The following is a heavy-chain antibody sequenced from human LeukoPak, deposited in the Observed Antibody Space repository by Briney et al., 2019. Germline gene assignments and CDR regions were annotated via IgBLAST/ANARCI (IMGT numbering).Heavy chain of an antibody. CDR3: AKDRHDILSGYYKGLDY. Sequence: GGSLRLSCAASGFTFSSYAMSWVRQAPGKGLEWVSAISGSGGSTYYADSVKGRFTVSRDNSHNTLYLQLSSLRAEDTALYYCAKDRHDILSGYYKGLDYWGQGTLVTVSS. V-gene: IGHV3-23*01. J-gene: IGHJ4*02. CDR1: GFTFSSYA. CDR2: ISGSGGST. D-gene: IGHD3-9*01.